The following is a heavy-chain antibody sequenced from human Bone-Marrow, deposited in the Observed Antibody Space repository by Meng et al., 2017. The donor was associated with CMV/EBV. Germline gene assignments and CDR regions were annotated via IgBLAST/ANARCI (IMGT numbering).Heavy chain of an antibody. CDR2: IYTSGST. V-gene: IGHV4-4*07. CDR1: GGSISSSY. CDR3: ASELGGGDYAY. D-gene: IGHD4-17*01. Sequence: QVQLEESGPRLGKPSETRSLTCTGSGGSISSSYWSWIRQPAGKGLEWIGRIYTSGSTNYNPSLKSRVTMSVDTSKNQFSLKLSSVTAADTAVYYCASELGGGDYAYWGQGTLVTVSS. J-gene: IGHJ4*02.